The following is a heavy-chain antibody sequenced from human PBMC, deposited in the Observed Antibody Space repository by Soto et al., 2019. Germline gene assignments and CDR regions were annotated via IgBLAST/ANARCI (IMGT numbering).Heavy chain of an antibody. D-gene: IGHD6-6*01. Sequence: GGSLRLSCAASGFTFSDYYMSWIRQAPGKGLEWVSYISSSSSYTNYADSVKGRFTISRDNAKNSLYLQMNSLRAEDTAVYYCATSVPPYYTLGYSSSSVPLDAFDIWGQGTMVTVSS. CDR1: GFTFSDYY. V-gene: IGHV3-11*06. CDR3: ATSVPPYYTLGYSSSSVPLDAFDI. CDR2: ISSSSSYT. J-gene: IGHJ3*02.